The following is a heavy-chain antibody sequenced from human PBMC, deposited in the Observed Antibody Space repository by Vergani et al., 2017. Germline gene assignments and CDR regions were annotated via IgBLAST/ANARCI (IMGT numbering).Heavy chain of an antibody. CDR3: NTDXRYCGDGSCYWLRDHHYYGMDV. Sequence: EVQLVESGGGIVKPGGSLRLSCVASGFSFRNAWMNWVRRTPGKGLEWVGRIKSTFDRGTTNYAAAVKGRFTISRDDSKNTLFLQMNGLKTEDIGVYYCNTDXRYCGDGSCYWLRDHHYYGMDVWGQGTTVTVSS. J-gene: IGHJ6*02. CDR1: GFSFRNAW. V-gene: IGHV3-15*06. D-gene: IGHD2-21*01. CDR2: IKSTFDRGTT.